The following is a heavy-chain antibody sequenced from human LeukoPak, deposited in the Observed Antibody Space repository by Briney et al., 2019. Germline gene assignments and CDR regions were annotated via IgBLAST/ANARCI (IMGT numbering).Heavy chain of an antibody. D-gene: IGHD2-15*01. CDR3: AKRWTRGGSPYFDY. CDR1: GFTFSSYA. J-gene: IGHJ4*02. V-gene: IGHV3-23*01. Sequence: GGSLRLSCAASGFTFSSYAVSWVRHPPGKGLEWVSAISGSGGSTYYADSVKDRFTISRDNSKNTLYLQMNSLRAEDTAVNYCAKRWTRGGSPYFDYWGQGTLVTVSS. CDR2: ISGSGGST.